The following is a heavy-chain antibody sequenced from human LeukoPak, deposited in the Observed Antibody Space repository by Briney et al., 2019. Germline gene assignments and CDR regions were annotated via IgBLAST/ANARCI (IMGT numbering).Heavy chain of an antibody. V-gene: IGHV4-39*07. CDR1: GGSISSSSYY. J-gene: IGHJ4*02. CDR2: IYYSGST. Sequence: SETLSLTCTVSGGSISSSSYYWGWIRQPPGKGLEWIGSIYYSGSTYYNPSLKSRVTISVDTSKNQFSLKLSSVTAADTAVYYCAADLPYSNYGPLDYWGQGTLVPVSS. D-gene: IGHD4-11*01. CDR3: AADLPYSNYGPLDY.